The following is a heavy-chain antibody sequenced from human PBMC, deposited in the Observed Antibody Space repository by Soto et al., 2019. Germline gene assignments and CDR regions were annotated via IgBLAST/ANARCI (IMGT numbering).Heavy chain of an antibody. J-gene: IGHJ4*02. V-gene: IGHV3-21*01. Sequence: GGSLRLSCAASGFSFINAWINWVRQAAGKGLEWVSSISSGGSGIYYAHSLKGRFTISRDNAKNSLYLLMNRLRAENTAVYYCARRYCTNGVCPFNSWGQGTLVTVSS. CDR2: ISSGGSGI. D-gene: IGHD2-8*01. CDR1: GFSFINAW. CDR3: ARRYCTNGVCPFNS.